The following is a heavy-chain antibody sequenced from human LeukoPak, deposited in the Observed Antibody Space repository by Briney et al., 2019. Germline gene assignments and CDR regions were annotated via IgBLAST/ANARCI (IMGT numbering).Heavy chain of an antibody. J-gene: IGHJ6*04. Sequence: GGSLRLSCAASGFSFNNYAMNWVLQAPGKGLEWVSYISSSGSTIYYADSVKGRFTISRDNAKNSLYLQMNSLRAEDTAVYYCAELGITMIGGVWGKGTTVTISS. D-gene: IGHD3-10*02. CDR1: GFSFNNYA. CDR3: AELGITMIGGV. V-gene: IGHV3-48*03. CDR2: ISSSGSTI.